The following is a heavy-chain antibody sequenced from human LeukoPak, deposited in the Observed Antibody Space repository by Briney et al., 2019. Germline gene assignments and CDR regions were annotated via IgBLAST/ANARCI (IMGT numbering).Heavy chain of an antibody. CDR2: MNPNSGNT. Sequence: ASVKVSCKASGYTFTSYDIHWVRQATGQGLEWMGWMNPNSGNTGYAQKFQGRVTMTRNTSISTAYMELSSLRSEDTAVYYCAVPAAMSYYYYGMDVWGQGATVTVSS. CDR3: AVPAAMSYYYYGMDV. V-gene: IGHV1-8*01. D-gene: IGHD2-2*01. J-gene: IGHJ6*02. CDR1: GYTFTSYD.